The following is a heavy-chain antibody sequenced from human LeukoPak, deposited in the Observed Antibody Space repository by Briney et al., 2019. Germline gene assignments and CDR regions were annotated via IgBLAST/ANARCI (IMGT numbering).Heavy chain of an antibody. CDR2: IGGSDGSK. Sequence: GGSLRLSCAASGFTFSSHAMSWVRQAPGRGLEWVSNIGGSDGSKYYADSVKGRFTISRDNSKNTVFLQMNSLRAEDTALYYCAKSASGYFDYWGRGTLVTVSS. J-gene: IGHJ4*02. CDR3: AKSASGYFDY. V-gene: IGHV3-23*01. CDR1: GFTFSSHA. D-gene: IGHD6-6*01.